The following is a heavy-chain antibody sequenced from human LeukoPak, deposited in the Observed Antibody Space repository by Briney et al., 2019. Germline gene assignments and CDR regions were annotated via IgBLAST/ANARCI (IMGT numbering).Heavy chain of an antibody. CDR1: GFTFSSYA. D-gene: IGHD3-22*01. CDR2: ISYDGSNK. J-gene: IGHJ4*02. CDR3: ARDLWFDSSGYYQY. V-gene: IGHV3-30-3*01. Sequence: PGGSLRLSCAASGFTFSSYAMPWVRQAPGKGLEWVAVISYDGSNKYYADSVKGRFTISRDNSKNTLYLQMNSLRAEDTAVYYCARDLWFDSSGYYQYWGQGTLVTVSS.